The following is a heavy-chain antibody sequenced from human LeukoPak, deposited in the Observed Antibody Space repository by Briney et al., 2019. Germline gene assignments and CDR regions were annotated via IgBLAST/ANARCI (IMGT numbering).Heavy chain of an antibody. CDR3: ARERGQWLAQANWFDP. J-gene: IGHJ5*02. D-gene: IGHD6-19*01. CDR2: ISAYNGNT. CDR1: GYTFTSYG. V-gene: IGHV1-18*01. Sequence: GASVKVSCKASGYTFTSYGISWVRQAPGQGLEWMGWISAYNGNTNYAQKLQGRVTMTTDTSTSTAYMELRSLRSDDTAVYYCARERGQWLAQANWFDPWGQGTLVTVSS.